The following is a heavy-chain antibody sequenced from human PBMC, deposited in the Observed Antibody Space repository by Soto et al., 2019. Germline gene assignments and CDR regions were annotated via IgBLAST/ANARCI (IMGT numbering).Heavy chain of an antibody. CDR2: IYPGDSDT. Sequence: GESLKISCKGSGYSFTSYWIGWVRQMPGKGLEWMGIIYPGDSDTRYSPSFQGQVTISADKSISTAYLQWSSLRASDTAMYYCARRQSGSYLIDAFDIWGQGTMVTVSS. D-gene: IGHD1-26*01. V-gene: IGHV5-51*01. CDR1: GYSFTSYW. J-gene: IGHJ3*02. CDR3: ARRQSGSYLIDAFDI.